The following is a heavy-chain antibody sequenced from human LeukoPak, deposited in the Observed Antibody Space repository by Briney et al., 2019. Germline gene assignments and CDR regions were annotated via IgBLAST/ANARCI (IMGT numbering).Heavy chain of an antibody. V-gene: IGHV3-15*01. J-gene: IGHJ4*02. Sequence: PGGSLRLSCAASGFTFSNAWTSWVRQAPGKGLEWVGRIKSKTDGGTTDYAAPVKGRFTISRDDSKNTLYLQMNSLKTEDTAVYYCTTDGPTAIQLWFLNYWGQGTLVTVSP. CDR3: TTDGPTAIQLWFLNY. D-gene: IGHD5-18*01. CDR1: GFTFSNAW. CDR2: IKSKTDGGTT.